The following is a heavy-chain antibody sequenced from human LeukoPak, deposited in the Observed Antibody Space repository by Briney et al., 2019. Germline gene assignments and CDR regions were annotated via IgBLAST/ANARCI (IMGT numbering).Heavy chain of an antibody. Sequence: GGSLRLSCAASGFTFSTYWMHWVRQAPGKGLEWVSLIYSAGSTYYADSVKGRFTISRHNSRNTLYLQMNSLRAEDTAVYYCARHIGFDAFDIWGQGTMVTVSS. CDR1: GFTFSTYW. J-gene: IGHJ3*02. CDR2: IYSAGST. CDR3: ARHIGFDAFDI. V-gene: IGHV3-53*04.